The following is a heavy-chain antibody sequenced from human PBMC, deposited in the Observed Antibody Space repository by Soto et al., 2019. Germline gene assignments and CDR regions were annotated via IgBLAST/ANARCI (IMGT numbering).Heavy chain of an antibody. J-gene: IGHJ4*02. CDR3: VKSRGGNNFDFFD. V-gene: IGHV3-64D*06. D-gene: IGHD5-12*01. CDR1: GFTFSSYA. Sequence: GGSLRLSCSASGFTFSSYAMHWVRQAPGKGLEYVSGVRGNGDPPFYADPVKGRFTISRDNSKNTLYLQMSSLSADDTAVYYCVKSRGGNNFDFFDWGQGALVTVSS. CDR2: VRGNGDPP.